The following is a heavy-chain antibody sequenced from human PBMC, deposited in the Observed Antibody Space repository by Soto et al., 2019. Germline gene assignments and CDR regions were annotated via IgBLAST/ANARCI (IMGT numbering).Heavy chain of an antibody. Sequence: WWSLRLSCSASVFTFSSYAMHWVRQAPGKGLEWVAVISYDGSNKYYADSVKGRFTISRDNSKNTLYLQMNSLRAEDTAVYYCARAHDYGGRFDYWGQGTLVTVSS. J-gene: IGHJ4*02. V-gene: IGHV3-30-3*01. CDR1: VFTFSSYA. CDR3: ARAHDYGGRFDY. CDR2: ISYDGSNK. D-gene: IGHD4-17*01.